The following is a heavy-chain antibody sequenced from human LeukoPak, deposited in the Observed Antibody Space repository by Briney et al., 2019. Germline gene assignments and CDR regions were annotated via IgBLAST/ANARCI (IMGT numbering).Heavy chain of an antibody. Sequence: SQTLSLTCTVSGGSISSGGYYWSWIRQPPGKGLEWIGYIYHSGSTYYNPSLKSRVTISVDRSKNQFSLKLSSVTAADTAVYYCARSRGIAAAEDYWGQGTLVTVSS. J-gene: IGHJ4*02. CDR1: GGSISSGGYY. V-gene: IGHV4-30-2*01. CDR3: ARSRGIAAAEDY. CDR2: IYHSGST. D-gene: IGHD6-13*01.